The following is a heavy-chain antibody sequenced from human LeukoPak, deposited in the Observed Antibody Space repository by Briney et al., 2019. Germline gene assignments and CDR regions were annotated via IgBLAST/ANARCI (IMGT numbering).Heavy chain of an antibody. D-gene: IGHD3-22*01. Sequence: GGSLRLSCAASGFTFSSYGMSWLRQAPGKGLEWVSGISGSGDESYYLDSVRGRFTISRGNSKNTLYLQMNSLRAEDTAVYYWARDRSGYSFDYWGQRTLVTVSS. CDR1: GFTFSSYG. CDR2: ISGSGDES. J-gene: IGHJ4*02. V-gene: IGHV3-23*01. CDR3: ARDRSGYSFDY.